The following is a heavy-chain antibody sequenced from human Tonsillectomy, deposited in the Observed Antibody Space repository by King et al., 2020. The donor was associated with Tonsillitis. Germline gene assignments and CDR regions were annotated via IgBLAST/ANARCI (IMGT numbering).Heavy chain of an antibody. Sequence: VQLVESGGGVVQPGRSLRLSCAASGFTFSSYGMHWVRQAPGKGLEWVAVISYDGSNKYYADSVKGRFTISRDNSKNTLYLQMNSLRAGDTAVYYCAKYLQWLGKYYYYYYGMDVWGQGTTVTVSS. CDR1: GFTFSSYG. CDR2: ISYDGSNK. V-gene: IGHV3-30*18. CDR3: AKYLQWLGKYYYYYYGMDV. J-gene: IGHJ6*02. D-gene: IGHD6-19*01.